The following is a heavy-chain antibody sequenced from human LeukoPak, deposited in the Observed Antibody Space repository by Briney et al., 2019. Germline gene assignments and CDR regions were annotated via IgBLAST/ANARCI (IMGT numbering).Heavy chain of an antibody. CDR1: GYTFTGNY. J-gene: IGHJ4*02. CDR2: INPNSGGT. D-gene: IGHD6-19*01. V-gene: IGHV1-2*02. CDR3: ARIYSSIEGDY. Sequence: ASVKVSCKASGYTFTGNYIHWVRQAPGQGLEWMGWINPNSGGTNYAQKFQGRVTMTRDTSISTAYMELSRLRSDDTAVYYCARIYSSIEGDYWGQGTLVTVSS.